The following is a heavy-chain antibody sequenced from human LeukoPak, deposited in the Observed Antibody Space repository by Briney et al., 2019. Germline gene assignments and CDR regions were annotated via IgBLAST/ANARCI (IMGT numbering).Heavy chain of an antibody. CDR1: GFTFSTYG. Sequence: GRSLRLSCAASGFTFSTYGMHWVRQAPGKGLEWVAVIWPNGSNKYHANSVKGRFTISRDNSKSTLFLQMSSLAAEDTAVYYCEGELLTAAGTIGAFDIWGRGTMVTVSS. V-gene: IGHV3-33*01. CDR3: EGELLTAAGTIGAFDI. D-gene: IGHD6-13*01. J-gene: IGHJ3*02. CDR2: IWPNGSNK.